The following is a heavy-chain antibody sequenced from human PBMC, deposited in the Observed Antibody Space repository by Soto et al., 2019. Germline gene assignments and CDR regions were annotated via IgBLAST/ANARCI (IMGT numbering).Heavy chain of an antibody. J-gene: IGHJ5*02. D-gene: IGHD3-3*01. CDR3: ARAFWSGSAWFDP. V-gene: IGHV5-10-1*01. CDR1: GYSFTSYW. CDR2: IDPSDSYT. Sequence: PGESLKISCKGSGYSFTSYWISWVRQMPGKGLEWMGRIDPSDSYTNSSPSYQGHVTISADKSISTAYLQWSSRKASDTAMYYCARAFWSGSAWFDPWGQGTLVTVSS.